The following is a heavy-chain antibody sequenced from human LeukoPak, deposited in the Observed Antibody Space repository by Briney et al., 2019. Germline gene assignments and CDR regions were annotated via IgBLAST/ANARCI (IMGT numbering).Heavy chain of an antibody. D-gene: IGHD5-18*01. V-gene: IGHV3-30*18. Sequence: GGSLRVSCAASGFTFSSYGMHRVRQAPGKGLEWVAVISYDGSNKYYADSVKGRFTISRDNSKNTLYLQMNSLRAEDTAVYYCAKDTGRSYGPLDYYGMDVWGQGTTVTVSS. CDR2: ISYDGSNK. CDR1: GFTFSSYG. CDR3: AKDTGRSYGPLDYYGMDV. J-gene: IGHJ6*02.